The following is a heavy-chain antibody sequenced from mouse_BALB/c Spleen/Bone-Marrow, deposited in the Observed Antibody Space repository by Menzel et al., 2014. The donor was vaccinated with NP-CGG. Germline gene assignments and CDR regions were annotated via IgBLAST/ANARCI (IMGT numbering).Heavy chain of an antibody. Sequence: EVKLMESGGGLVKPGGSLKLSCAAPGFTFSDYYMYWVRQTPEKRLEWVATISDGGSYTYYPDSVKGRFTISRDNAKNNLYLQMSSLKSEDTAMYYCVLRWFAYWGQGTLVTVSA. J-gene: IGHJ3*01. V-gene: IGHV5-4*02. CDR1: GFTFSDYY. CDR2: ISDGGSYT. D-gene: IGHD1-1*01. CDR3: VLRWFAY.